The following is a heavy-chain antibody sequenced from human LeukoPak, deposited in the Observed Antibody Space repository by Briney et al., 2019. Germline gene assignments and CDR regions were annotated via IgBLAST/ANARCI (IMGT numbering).Heavy chain of an antibody. D-gene: IGHD5-24*01. V-gene: IGHV3-43*02. Sequence: GGSLRLSCAASGFTFDDYAMHWVRQAPGKGLEWVSLISGDGVTTYYADSVKGRFTISRDNSKNSLYLQMNSLRTEDTALYYCARDTYPDERWLQLPTGYWGQGTLIIVSS. CDR3: ARDTYPDERWLQLPTGY. CDR2: ISGDGVTT. CDR1: GFTFDDYA. J-gene: IGHJ4*02.